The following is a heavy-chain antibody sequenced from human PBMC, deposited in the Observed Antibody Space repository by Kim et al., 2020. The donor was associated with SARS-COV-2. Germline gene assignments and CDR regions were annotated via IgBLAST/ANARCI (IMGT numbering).Heavy chain of an antibody. CDR3: ASRFGEGEDY. CDR2: T. D-gene: IGHD3-10*01. V-gene: IGHV4-39*01. J-gene: IGHJ4*02. Sequence: TYYNPALKSRITISVDTSKNQFSLNLNSVIAADTAVYYCASRFGEGEDYWGQGTLVTVSS.